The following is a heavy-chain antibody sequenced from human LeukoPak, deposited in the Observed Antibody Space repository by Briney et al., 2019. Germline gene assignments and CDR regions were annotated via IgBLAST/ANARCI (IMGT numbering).Heavy chain of an antibody. CDR2: IYHSGST. V-gene: IGHV4-30-2*01. CDR3: ARNYDSSGGNWFDP. J-gene: IGHJ5*02. Sequence: SETLSLTCAVSGGSISSGGYSWSWIRQPPGKGLEWIGYIYHSGSTYYNPSLKSRVTISVDRSKNQFSLKLSSVTAADTAVHYCARNYDSSGGNWFDPWGQGTLVTVSS. D-gene: IGHD3-22*01. CDR1: GGSISSGGYS.